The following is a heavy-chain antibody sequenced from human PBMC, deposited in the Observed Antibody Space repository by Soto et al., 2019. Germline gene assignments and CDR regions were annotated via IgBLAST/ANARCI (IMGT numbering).Heavy chain of an antibody. CDR2: ISSSSSYI. D-gene: IGHD3-16*01. CDR1: GFTFSSYS. Sequence: GGSLRLSCAASGFTFSSYSMNWVRQAPGKGLEWVSSISSSSSYIYYADSVKGRFTISRDNAKNSLYLQMNSLRAEDTAVYYCSRTRLEGVGGGKYYFDYWGQGTLVTVSS. CDR3: SRTRLEGVGGGKYYFDY. V-gene: IGHV3-21*01. J-gene: IGHJ4*02.